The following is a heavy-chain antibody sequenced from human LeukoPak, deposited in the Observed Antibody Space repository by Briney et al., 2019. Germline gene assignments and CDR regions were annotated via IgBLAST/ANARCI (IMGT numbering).Heavy chain of an antibody. Sequence: PSETLSLTCAVYGGSFSGYFWTWIRQSPGKGLEWIGEINRDGSTNYNPSLKSRVTISVDTSKNQFSLKLTSVTAADTAVYYCAGGERDYSDSNIYARFFDYWGQGTLVTVSS. CDR3: AGGERDYSDSNIYARFFDY. D-gene: IGHD4-11*01. V-gene: IGHV4-34*01. CDR2: INRDGST. J-gene: IGHJ4*02. CDR1: GGSFSGYF.